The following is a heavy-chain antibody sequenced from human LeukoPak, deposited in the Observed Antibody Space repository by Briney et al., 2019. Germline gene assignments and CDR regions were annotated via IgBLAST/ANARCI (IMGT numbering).Heavy chain of an antibody. V-gene: IGHV3-33*01. D-gene: IGHD1-1*01. J-gene: IGHJ4*02. Sequence: WVAVIWYDGSNKYYADSVKGRFTISRDNSKNTLYLQMNSLRAEDTAVYYCARDAGTSFDYWGQGTLVTVSS. CDR2: IWYDGSNK. CDR3: ARDAGTSFDY.